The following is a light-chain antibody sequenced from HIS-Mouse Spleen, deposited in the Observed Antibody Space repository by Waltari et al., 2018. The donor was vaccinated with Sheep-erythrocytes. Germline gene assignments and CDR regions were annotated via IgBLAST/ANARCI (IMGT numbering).Light chain of an antibody. Sequence: QSVLTQPPSASGTPGQRIPIPCSGSSPHIGSNYVYWYQQLPGTAPKPLSYRNNQRPSGVPDRFSGSKSGTSASLTISGLQAEDEADYYCCSYAGSYTVVFGGGTKLTVL. CDR1: SPHIGSNY. CDR3: CSYAGSYTVV. J-gene: IGLJ2*01. V-gene: IGLV1-47*01. CDR2: RNN.